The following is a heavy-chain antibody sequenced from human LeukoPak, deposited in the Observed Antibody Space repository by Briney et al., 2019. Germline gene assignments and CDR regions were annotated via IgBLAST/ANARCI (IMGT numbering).Heavy chain of an antibody. V-gene: IGHV4-59*01. CDR1: GGSISSYY. CDR3: ARCSSSSGWGDAFDI. Sequence: SETLSLTCTVSGGSISSYYWSWIRQPPGKGLEWIGYIYYSGSTNYNPSLKSRVTISVDTSKNQFSLKLSSVTAADTAVYYCARCSSSSGWGDAFDIWGQGTMVTVSS. J-gene: IGHJ3*02. D-gene: IGHD6-6*01. CDR2: IYYSGST.